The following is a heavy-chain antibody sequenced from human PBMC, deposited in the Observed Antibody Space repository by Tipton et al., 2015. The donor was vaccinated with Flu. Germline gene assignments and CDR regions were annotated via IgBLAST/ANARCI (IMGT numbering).Heavy chain of an antibody. CDR3: VRTKDGYTLSNFVY. J-gene: IGHJ4*02. Sequence: TLSLTCTVSGASLRSSSYYWGWIRQPQGKGLEWIGSFYYDVGTYYNPSLNSRVTISVDESKNQFSLRLTSVTAADTAVYYCVRTKDGYTLSNFVYWGQGTLVTVS. V-gene: IGHV4-39*07. CDR2: FYYDVGT. CDR1: GASLRSSSYY. D-gene: IGHD5-24*01.